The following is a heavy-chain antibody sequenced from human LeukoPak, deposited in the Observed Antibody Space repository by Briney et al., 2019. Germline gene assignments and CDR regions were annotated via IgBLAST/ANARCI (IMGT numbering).Heavy chain of an antibody. CDR2: VDPEDGET. Sequence: ASVKISCKVSGYTFTDYYMHWVPQAPGKGLEWMGLVDPEDGETIYAEKFQGRVTITADTSTDTAYMELSSLRSEDTAVYYCATRAEIAPNYWGQGTLVNVSS. D-gene: IGHD6-19*01. J-gene: IGHJ4*02. CDR3: ATRAEIAPNY. V-gene: IGHV1-69-2*01. CDR1: GYTFTDYY.